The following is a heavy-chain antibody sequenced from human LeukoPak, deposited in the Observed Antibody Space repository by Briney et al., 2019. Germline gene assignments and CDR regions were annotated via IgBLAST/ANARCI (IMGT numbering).Heavy chain of an antibody. J-gene: IGHJ6*03. V-gene: IGHV1-24*01. CDR1: GFTLTELS. Sequence: ASVKVSCKVCGFTLTELSMHWVRQAPGKGLEWMGGLDPEDGVIIYAQKFQGRVTITRDTSASTAYMELSSLRSEDTAVYYCARVPRSYYYYYYMDVWGKGTTVTVSS. CDR3: ARVPRSYYYYYYMDV. CDR2: LDPEDGVI.